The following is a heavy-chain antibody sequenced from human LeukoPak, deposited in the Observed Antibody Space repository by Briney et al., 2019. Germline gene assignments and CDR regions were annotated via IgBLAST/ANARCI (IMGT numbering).Heavy chain of an antibody. CDR3: ARGHALYSDASGYYAGGFYYFDK. D-gene: IGHD3-22*01. CDR1: GGSFTSDY. J-gene: IGHJ4*02. CDR2: IIHRGRA. Sequence: AQTLSLTCPVHGGSFTSDYWSWIRQNAGKGLEWIGEIIHRGRANNNPSRKTGVRISVTLSKNQFSRDLSSVTAAETAVYNCARGHALYSDASGYYAGGFYYFDKWGQGTLVTVSS. V-gene: IGHV4-34*01.